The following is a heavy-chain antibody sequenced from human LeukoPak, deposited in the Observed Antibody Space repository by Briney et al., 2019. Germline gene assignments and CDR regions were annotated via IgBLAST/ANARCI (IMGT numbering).Heavy chain of an antibody. CDR3: VKHSGGVYGNSDY. D-gene: IGHD1-1*01. J-gene: IGHJ4*02. CDR2: VGRSGADT. CDR1: GFTFSSYA. V-gene: IGHV3-23*01. Sequence: PGGSLRLSCVASGFTFSSYAVSWFRQAPGKGPGWVSTVGRSGADTYYADSVRGRFTISKDSSKNTLQMNSLSAEDTAIYYCVKHSGGVYGNSDYWGQGILVTVSS.